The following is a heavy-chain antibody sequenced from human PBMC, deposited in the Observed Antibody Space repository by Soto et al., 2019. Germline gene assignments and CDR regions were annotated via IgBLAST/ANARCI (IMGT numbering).Heavy chain of an antibody. D-gene: IGHD2-8*01. V-gene: IGHV1-46*01. CDR3: AREGCTNGVCPPMDY. CDR2: INPSGGST. Sequence: ASVKVSCKASGYTFTSYYMHWVLEAPGQGLEWMGIINPSGGSTSYAQKFQGRVTMTRDTSTSTVYMELSSLRSEDTAVYYCAREGCTNGVCPPMDYWGQGTLVTVSS. J-gene: IGHJ4*02. CDR1: GYTFTSYY.